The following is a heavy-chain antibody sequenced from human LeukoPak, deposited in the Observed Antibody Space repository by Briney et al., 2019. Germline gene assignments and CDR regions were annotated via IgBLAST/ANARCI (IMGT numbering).Heavy chain of an antibody. Sequence: PGGSLRLSCAASGFTFSTYGMHWVRQAPGKGLEWISYINFSSTTIYYADSVKGRFTISRDNAKNSLYLQMNSLRAEDTAVYYCAREVGISNPFDYWGQGTLVTVSS. CDR3: AREVGISNPFDY. CDR2: INFSSTTI. V-gene: IGHV3-48*01. CDR1: GFTFSTYG. D-gene: IGHD2-15*01. J-gene: IGHJ4*02.